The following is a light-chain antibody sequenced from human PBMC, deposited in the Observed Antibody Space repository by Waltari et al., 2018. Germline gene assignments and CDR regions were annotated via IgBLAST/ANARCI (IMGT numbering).Light chain of an antibody. CDR2: GNN. CDR1: NSNSGAAYD. J-gene: IGLJ2*01. V-gene: IGLV1-40*01. CDR3: QTYDSRLRGWV. Sequence: QAVLTQPPYVSGAPGQRVTISCTGINSNSGAAYDVQWYRQLPGTAPKLLIYGNNLRPSGVPDRLSGYKSDTSASLAITGLQAEDEADYYCQTYDSRLRGWVFGGGTKLTVL.